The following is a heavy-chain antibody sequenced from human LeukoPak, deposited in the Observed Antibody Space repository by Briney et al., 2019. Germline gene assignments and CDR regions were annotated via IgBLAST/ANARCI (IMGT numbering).Heavy chain of an antibody. Sequence: PGGSLRLSCAASGLTFSTYEMNWVRQAPGKGLEWVSYISSSGSTIYYADSVKGRFTISRDNAKNSLYLQMNSLRAEDTAVYYCARVPPYGSGTYGEVYFDYWGQGTLVTVSS. D-gene: IGHD3-10*01. J-gene: IGHJ4*02. CDR3: ARVPPYGSGTYGEVYFDY. CDR2: ISSSGSTI. V-gene: IGHV3-48*03. CDR1: GLTFSTYE.